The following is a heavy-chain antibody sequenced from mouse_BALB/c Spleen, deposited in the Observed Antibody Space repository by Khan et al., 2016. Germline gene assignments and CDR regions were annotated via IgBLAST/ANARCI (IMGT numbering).Heavy chain of an antibody. J-gene: IGHJ2*01. CDR1: GYSITSDYA. Sequence: EVQLQESGPGLVKPSQSLSLTCTVTGYSITSDYAWNWIRQFPGNKLEWMGYISYSGSTTYNPSLKSRISITRDTSKNQFFLQLNSVTTEETATYYCARWLLEFPYYFDYWGQGTTLTVSS. CDR3: ARWLLEFPYYFDY. V-gene: IGHV3-2*02. CDR2: ISYSGST. D-gene: IGHD2-12*01.